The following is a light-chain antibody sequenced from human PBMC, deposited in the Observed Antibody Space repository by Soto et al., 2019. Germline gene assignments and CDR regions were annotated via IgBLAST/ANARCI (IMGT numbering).Light chain of an antibody. CDR2: WAS. Sequence: DIVMTQSPDSLAVSLGERATINCKSSQSVLFSSNNKNYLDWYQQKPGQPPKLLIYWASIRESGVPDRFSASGSGTDFTLTISSLQAEDVAVYYCQHYYSTPITFGQGTRLEIK. V-gene: IGKV4-1*01. CDR3: QHYYSTPIT. CDR1: QSVLFSSNNKNY. J-gene: IGKJ5*01.